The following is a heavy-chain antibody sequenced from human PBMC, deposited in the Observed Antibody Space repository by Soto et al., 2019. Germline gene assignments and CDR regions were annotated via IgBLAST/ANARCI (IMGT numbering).Heavy chain of an antibody. CDR1: GYTFTSYG. CDR3: ASVAGRDILNGLNWFDP. V-gene: IGHV1-18*01. Sequence: QVQLVQSGAEVKKPGASVKVSCKASGYTFTSYGISWVRQAPGQGLEWMGWISTHNGNTDSAQKIQGRVTMTTDTSTSTAYTEMRSLRSDDTVVYYCASVAGRDILNGLNWFDPWGQGTLVTVSS. J-gene: IGHJ5*02. CDR2: ISTHNGNT. D-gene: IGHD3-9*01.